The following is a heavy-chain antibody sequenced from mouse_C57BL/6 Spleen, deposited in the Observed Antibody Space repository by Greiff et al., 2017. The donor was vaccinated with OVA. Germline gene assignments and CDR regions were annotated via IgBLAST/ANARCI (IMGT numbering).Heavy chain of an antibody. CDR3: AREGGYDGYPGGY. J-gene: IGHJ2*01. D-gene: IGHD2-3*01. Sequence: VQLQQPGAELVMPGASVKLSCKASGYTFTSYWMHWVKQRPGQGLEWIGEIDPSDSYTNYNQKFKGKSTLTVDKSSSTAYMQLSSPTSEDSAVDYCAREGGYDGYPGGYWGQGTTLTVSS. V-gene: IGHV1-69*01. CDR2: IDPSDSYT. CDR1: GYTFTSYW.